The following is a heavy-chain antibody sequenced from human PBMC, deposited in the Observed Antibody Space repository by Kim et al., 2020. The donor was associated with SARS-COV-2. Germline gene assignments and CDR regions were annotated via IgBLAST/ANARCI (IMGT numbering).Heavy chain of an antibody. CDR3: ARSITIFGVVITFDY. D-gene: IGHD3-3*01. Sequence: PSLKSRVTISVDKSKNQFSLKLSSVTAADTALYYCARSITIFGVVITFDYWGQGTLVTVSS. J-gene: IGHJ4*02. V-gene: IGHV4-4*02.